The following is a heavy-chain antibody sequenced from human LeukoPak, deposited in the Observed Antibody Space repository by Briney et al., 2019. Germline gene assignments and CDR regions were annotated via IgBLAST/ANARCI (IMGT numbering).Heavy chain of an antibody. D-gene: IGHD5-12*01. Sequence: PGGSLRLSCAASGFTFSSYEMNWVRQAPGKGLEWVSYISSSSRSIYYADSVKGRFTISRDDAKKSLYLQMNSLRAEDTAVYYCAKRWARGGYDSYYYYGMDVWGKGTTVTVSS. CDR2: ISSSSRSI. CDR3: AKRWARGGYDSYYYYGMDV. CDR1: GFTFSSYE. J-gene: IGHJ6*04. V-gene: IGHV3-48*03.